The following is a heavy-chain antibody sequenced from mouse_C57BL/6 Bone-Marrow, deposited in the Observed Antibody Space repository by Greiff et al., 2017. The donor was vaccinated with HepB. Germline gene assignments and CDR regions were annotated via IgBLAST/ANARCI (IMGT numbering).Heavy chain of an antibody. J-gene: IGHJ4*01. D-gene: IGHD2-5*01. CDR3: ARGYSNYVVDAMDY. CDR1: GYTFTSYT. V-gene: IGHV1-4*01. CDR2: INPSSGNT. Sequence: QVQLQQSGAELARPGASVKMSCKASGYTFTSYTMHWVKQRPGQGLEWIGYINPSSGNTKYNQKFKDKATLTADKSSSTAYMQLSSLTSEDSAVYYCARGYSNYVVDAMDYWGQGTSVTVSS.